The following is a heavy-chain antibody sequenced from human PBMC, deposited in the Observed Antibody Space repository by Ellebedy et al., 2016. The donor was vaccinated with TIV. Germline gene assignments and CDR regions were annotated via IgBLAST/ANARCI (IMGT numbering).Heavy chain of an antibody. Sequence: GGSLRLSCAASGFTFSSYAMSWVRRAPGKGLEWVSAISGSGGYTYYADSVKGRLTISRDNSKNTLYLQMNSLRAEDTAIYYCAKLGFDILTGSGGMDVWGQGTTVTVSS. CDR3: AKLGFDILTGSGGMDV. CDR1: GFTFSSYA. D-gene: IGHD3-9*01. J-gene: IGHJ6*02. V-gene: IGHV3-23*01. CDR2: ISGSGGYT.